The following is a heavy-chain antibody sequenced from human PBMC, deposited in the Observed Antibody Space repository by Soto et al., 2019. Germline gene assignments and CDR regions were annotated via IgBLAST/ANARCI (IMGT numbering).Heavy chain of an antibody. CDR1: GASISGFY. CDR2: IYATGTT. CDR3: VRHGTKTYWDCFDA. J-gene: IGHJ5*01. D-gene: IGHD1-1*01. V-gene: IGHV4-4*07. Sequence: PWETLCLTCSVSGASISGFYWGWIRKSAGKGLEWIGRIYATGTTDYNPSLKSRVMMSVDTSKKQFSLKLRAVTAADTALYYCVRHGTKTYWDCFDAWGQGIPGTVSS.